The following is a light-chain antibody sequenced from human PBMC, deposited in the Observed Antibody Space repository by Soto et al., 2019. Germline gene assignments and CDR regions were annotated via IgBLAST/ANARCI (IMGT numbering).Light chain of an antibody. CDR3: SSFTSSMTNV. CDR1: SSDVGGYNS. Sequence: QSVLPQPASQSGSPEESITISCTGTSSDVGGYNSVSWYQHHPDKAPKLTLYDVGDQPSGVSYRFSGSKSGNTASLTISGLQAADEADYFCSSFTSSMTNVFGSGTKVTVL. V-gene: IGLV2-14*03. J-gene: IGLJ1*01. CDR2: DVG.